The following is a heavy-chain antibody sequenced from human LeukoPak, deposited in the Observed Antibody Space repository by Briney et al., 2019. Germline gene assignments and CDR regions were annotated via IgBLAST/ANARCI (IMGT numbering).Heavy chain of an antibody. CDR3: ARQEYCSGGSCYTWFDP. CDR1: GYSFTKYW. J-gene: IGHJ5*02. Sequence: GESLKISCKGSGYSFTKYWIAWVRQMPGKGLEWMGIIYPGDSDTRYSPSFQGQVTISADKSISTAYLQWSSLKASDTAMYYCARQEYCSGGSCYTWFDPWGQGTLVTVSS. CDR2: IYPGDSDT. V-gene: IGHV5-51*01. D-gene: IGHD2-15*01.